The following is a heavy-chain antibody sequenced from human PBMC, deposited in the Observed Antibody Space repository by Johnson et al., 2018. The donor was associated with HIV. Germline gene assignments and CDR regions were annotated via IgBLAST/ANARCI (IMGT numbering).Heavy chain of an antibody. CDR2: IGYDGSNK. V-gene: IGHV3-30*18. CDR3: AKGQGADGGPDGFDI. CDR1: GFIFSSYG. D-gene: IGHD4-23*01. Sequence: VQLVESGGGVVQPGRSLRLSCAASGFIFSSYGIHWVRQAPGKGLEWVAVIGYDGSNKYYADSVKGRFTISRDNSKNTMYVHMSSLRAEDTAVYYCAKGQGADGGPDGFDIWGQGTMVTVSS. J-gene: IGHJ3*02.